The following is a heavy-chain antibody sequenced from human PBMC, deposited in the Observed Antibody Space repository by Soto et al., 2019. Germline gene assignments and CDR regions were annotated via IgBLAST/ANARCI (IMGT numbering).Heavy chain of an antibody. Sequence: QLQLQESGSVLVKPSQTLSLTCAVSGGSISSGGYSWSWIRQPPGRGLEWIGYIYHSGSTYYNPSLKSRVTISVDRSKNQFSLKLSSVTAADTAVYYCARASTMMTTLDYWGQGTLVTVSS. J-gene: IGHJ4*02. V-gene: IGHV4-30-2*01. CDR2: IYHSGST. CDR3: ARASTMMTTLDY. D-gene: IGHD4-17*01. CDR1: GGSISSGGYS.